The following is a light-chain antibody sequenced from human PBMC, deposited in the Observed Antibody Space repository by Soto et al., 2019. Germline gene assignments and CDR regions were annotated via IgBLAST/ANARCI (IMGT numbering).Light chain of an antibody. CDR1: QSVSSNY. CDR2: RAS. J-gene: IGKJ1*01. CDR3: QQYGSSGT. V-gene: IGKV3-20*01. Sequence: EIVLTQSPGTLSLSPGERATLSCRASQSVSSNYLAWYQQKPGQAPKVLIYRASIRATGIPDRFTGSGSGTDFTLTISRLEPEDFAVYYCQQYGSSGTFGQGTRWIS.